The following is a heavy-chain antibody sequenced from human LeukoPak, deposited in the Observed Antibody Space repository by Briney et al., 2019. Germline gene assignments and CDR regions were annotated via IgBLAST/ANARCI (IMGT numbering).Heavy chain of an antibody. Sequence: GGSLRLSCAASGITVSSNYMSWVRQAPGKGLEWVSVIYSGGSTYYADSVKGRFTISRDNSKNTLYLQMNSLRAEDTAVYYCARSPYSSGWYQVDYWGQGTLVTVSS. V-gene: IGHV3-66*01. CDR1: GITVSSNY. CDR2: IYSGGST. CDR3: ARSPYSSGWYQVDY. D-gene: IGHD6-19*01. J-gene: IGHJ4*02.